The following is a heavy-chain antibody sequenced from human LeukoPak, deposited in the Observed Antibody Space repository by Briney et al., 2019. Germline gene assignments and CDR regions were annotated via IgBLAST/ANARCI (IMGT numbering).Heavy chain of an antibody. Sequence: GGSLRLSCVASGFTFSSYAMSWVRQAPGKGLDWVSAISGSGVTTHYAGSVKGRFTISRENAKNSLYLQMNSLRAGDTAVYYCAREDTEGAFDIWGQGTMVTVSS. D-gene: IGHD2-2*02. J-gene: IGHJ3*02. V-gene: IGHV3-23*01. CDR3: AREDTEGAFDI. CDR2: ISGSGVTT. CDR1: GFTFSSYA.